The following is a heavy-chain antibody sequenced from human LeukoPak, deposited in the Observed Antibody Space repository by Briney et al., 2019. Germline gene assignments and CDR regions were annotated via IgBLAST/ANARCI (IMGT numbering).Heavy chain of an antibody. CDR3: ARREDGFDY. J-gene: IGHJ4*02. V-gene: IGHV1-69*04. Sequence: GSSMKVSCKASGGTFSSYAISWVRQAPGQGLEWMGRIIPIFGIANYAQKFQGRVTITADKSTSTAYMELSSLRSEDTAVYYCARREDGFDYWGQGTLVTVSS. CDR2: IIPIFGIA. CDR1: GGTFSSYA.